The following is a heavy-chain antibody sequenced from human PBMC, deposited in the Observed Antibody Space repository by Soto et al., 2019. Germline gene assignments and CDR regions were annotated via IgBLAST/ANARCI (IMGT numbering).Heavy chain of an antibody. J-gene: IGHJ6*03. CDR3: SSSVYENYYYYMDV. D-gene: IGHD2-8*01. V-gene: IGHV3-23*01. CDR1: GLTFSRYG. CDR2: ISGSGTTT. Sequence: GGSLRLSCAASGLTFSRYGMIWVRQAPGKGLEWVSAISGSGTTTYYADSVKGRFTISRDNSENTLYLQMNSLRAEDSAVYFCSSSVYENYYYYMDVWGRGTTVTVSS.